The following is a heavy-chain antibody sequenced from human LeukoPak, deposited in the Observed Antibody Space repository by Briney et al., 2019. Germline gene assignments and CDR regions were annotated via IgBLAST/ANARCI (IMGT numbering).Heavy chain of an antibody. CDR3: ASTTPKYYDFWSGSYYYMDV. CDR1: GGSISSYY. CDR2: IYTSGST. D-gene: IGHD3-3*01. Sequence: SETLSLTCTVSGGSISSYYWSWIRQPAGKGLEWIGRIYTSGSTNYNPSLKSRVTISVDTSKNQFSLKLSSVTAADTAVYYCASTTPKYYDFWSGSYYYMDVWGKGTTVTVSS. J-gene: IGHJ6*03. V-gene: IGHV4-4*07.